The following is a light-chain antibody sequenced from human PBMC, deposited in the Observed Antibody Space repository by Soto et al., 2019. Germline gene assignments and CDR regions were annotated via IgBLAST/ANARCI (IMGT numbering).Light chain of an antibody. CDR1: SSNIGAGYD. J-gene: IGLJ2*01. CDR2: GNS. Sequence: QSVLTQPPSVSGAPGQRVTISCTGSSSNIGAGYDVHWYQQLPGTAPKLLIYGNSNRPSGVPDRFSGSKSGTSASLAITGLQAEEEADCYCQSYDSSLSGHVVFGGGTKLTVL. V-gene: IGLV1-40*01. CDR3: QSYDSSLSGHVV.